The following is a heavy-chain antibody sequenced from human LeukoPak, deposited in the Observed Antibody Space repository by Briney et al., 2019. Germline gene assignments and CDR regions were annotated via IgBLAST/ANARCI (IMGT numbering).Heavy chain of an antibody. J-gene: IGHJ6*03. V-gene: IGHV3-66*01. D-gene: IGHD4-11*01. CDR3: ARDRNEYSPGYLHYYYMDV. CDR1: AFSISNNY. CDR2: IYVDGKT. Sequence: GGSLRLSCVVSAFSISNNYMSWVRQAPGTGLQWVSMIYVDGKTKYEDPVKRGFTVARDSSKNTLYLHMSSLRDEDTGVYYCARDRNEYSPGYLHYYYMDVWGKGTTVTVSS.